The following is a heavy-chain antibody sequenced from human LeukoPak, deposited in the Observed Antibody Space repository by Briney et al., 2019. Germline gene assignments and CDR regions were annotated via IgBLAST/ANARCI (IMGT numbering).Heavy chain of an antibody. CDR3: ARVPKADGWLVDY. Sequence: GGSLRLSCAASGFTFSSYAMHWVRQAPGKGLEYVSAISSNGGSTYYANSVKGRFTISRDNSKNTQYLQMGSLRAEDMAVYYCARVPKADGWLVDYWGQGTLVTVSS. V-gene: IGHV3-64*01. CDR1: GFTFSSYA. CDR2: ISSNGGST. D-gene: IGHD5-18*01. J-gene: IGHJ4*02.